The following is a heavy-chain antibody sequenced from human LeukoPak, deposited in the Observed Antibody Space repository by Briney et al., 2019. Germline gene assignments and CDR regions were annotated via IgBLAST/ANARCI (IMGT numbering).Heavy chain of an antibody. D-gene: IGHD2-15*01. CDR3: ARHSTVGWFQPNDAFDI. J-gene: IGHJ3*02. CDR2: KYTDNSDT. V-gene: IGHV5-51*01. CDR1: GYSFTSYY. Sequence: SLKIFCKGSGYSFTSYYFGWLSQMPARDLQGMGSKYTDNSDTRYSPSFKGQVTISVDTSINTAYLQWSSLKAADTAMYYCARHSTVGWFQPNDAFDIWGEGTMVTVSS.